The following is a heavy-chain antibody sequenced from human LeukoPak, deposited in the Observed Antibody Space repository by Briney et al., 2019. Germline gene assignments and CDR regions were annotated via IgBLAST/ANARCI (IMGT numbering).Heavy chain of an antibody. Sequence: GSSVKVSCKASGGTFISYAISWVRQAPGQGLEWMGWISAYNGNTNYAQKLQGRVTMTTDTSTSTVYMELRSLRSDDTAVYYCARRGPRGYSYGYGVGFLDYWGQGTQVTVSS. V-gene: IGHV1-18*01. CDR3: ARRGPRGYSYGYGVGFLDY. D-gene: IGHD5-18*01. J-gene: IGHJ4*02. CDR2: ISAYNGNT. CDR1: GGTFISYA.